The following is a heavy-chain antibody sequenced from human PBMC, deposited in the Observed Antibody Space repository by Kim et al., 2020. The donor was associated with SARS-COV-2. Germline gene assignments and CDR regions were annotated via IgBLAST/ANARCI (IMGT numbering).Heavy chain of an antibody. CDR3: AKGYGYGDV. Sequence: GGSLRLSCAASGFTFGDYAMHWVRQPPGKGLEWVSGINWNSGNIGYADSVKGRFTISRDNAMNSLYLQMNSLRAEDTALYYCAKGYGYGDVWGKGTTVTVSS. J-gene: IGHJ6*04. CDR2: INWNSGNI. D-gene: IGHD4-17*01. V-gene: IGHV3-9*01. CDR1: GFTFGDYA.